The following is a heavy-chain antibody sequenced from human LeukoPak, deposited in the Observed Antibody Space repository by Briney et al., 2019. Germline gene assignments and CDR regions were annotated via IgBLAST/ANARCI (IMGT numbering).Heavy chain of an antibody. CDR3: ASLEAAFDIYYFDY. J-gene: IGHJ4*02. CDR2: ISSSSSYI. D-gene: IGHD3-3*01. V-gene: IGHV3-21*01. Sequence: GGSLRLSCAASGFTFSSYSMDWVRQARGKGLEWVSSISSSSSYIYYADSVKGRFTISRENAKNSLYLQMNSLRAENTAVYYCASLEAAFDIYYFDYWGQGTLVTVSS. CDR1: GFTFSSYS.